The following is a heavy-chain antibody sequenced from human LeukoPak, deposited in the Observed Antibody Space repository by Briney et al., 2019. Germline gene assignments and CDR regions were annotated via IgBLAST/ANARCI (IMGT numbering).Heavy chain of an antibody. CDR2: IYTSGST. D-gene: IGHD3-3*01. CDR3: ARDLSGDFWSGHYFDY. CDR1: GGSISSGSYN. V-gene: IGHV4-61*02. J-gene: IGHJ4*02. Sequence: SQTLSLTCTVSGGSISSGSYNWTWIRQPAGKGLEWIGRIYTSGSTNYNPSLKSRVTISVDTSKNQFSLKLNSVTAADTAVYHCARDLSGDFWSGHYFDYWGQGTLVTVSS.